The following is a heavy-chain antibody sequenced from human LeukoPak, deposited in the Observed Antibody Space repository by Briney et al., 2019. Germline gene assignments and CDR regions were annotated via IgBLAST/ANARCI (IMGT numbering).Heavy chain of an antibody. V-gene: IGHV4-39*07. Sequence: SETLSLTCTVSGGSITSSSYYWGWIRQPPGTGLEWIGNMYYSGNTYYNPSLKSRVTISVDTSKNQFSLKLSSVTAADTAVYYCARAASFYSNYEYYYYYYMDVWGKGTTVTVSS. CDR2: MYYSGNT. D-gene: IGHD4-11*01. CDR3: ARAASFYSNYEYYYYYYMDV. CDR1: GGSITSSSYY. J-gene: IGHJ6*03.